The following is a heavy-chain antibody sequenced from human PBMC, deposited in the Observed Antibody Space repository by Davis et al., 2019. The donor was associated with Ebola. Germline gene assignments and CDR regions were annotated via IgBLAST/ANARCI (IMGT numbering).Heavy chain of an antibody. CDR2: ISSSSSYI. V-gene: IGHV3-21*01. CDR3: AKSHCSGGSCPYYFDF. J-gene: IGHJ4*02. Sequence: PGGSLRLSRAASGFTFSAYSMNRVRQAPGKGLEWVSSISSSSSYIYYADSVKGRFTISRDNAKNSLYLQMNSLRAEDTAVYYCAKSHCSGGSCPYYFDFWGQGTQVTVSS. D-gene: IGHD2-15*01. CDR1: GFTFSAYS.